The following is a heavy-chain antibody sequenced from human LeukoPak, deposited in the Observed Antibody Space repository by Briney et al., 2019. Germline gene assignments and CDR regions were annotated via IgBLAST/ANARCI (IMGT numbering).Heavy chain of an antibody. CDR1: GFTFSSRG. D-gene: IGHD6-19*01. CDR2: ISVSGAMT. CDR3: VRDQQWLVPDY. J-gene: IGHJ4*02. V-gene: IGHV3-23*01. Sequence: GGSLTLSCTVSGFTFSSRGMSWVRQPPGKGLQWVSGISVSGAMTYYVDSVKGRFIISRDNSKNTVYLQMNSLTTEDTAVYYCVRDQQWLVPDYWGQGALVTVSS.